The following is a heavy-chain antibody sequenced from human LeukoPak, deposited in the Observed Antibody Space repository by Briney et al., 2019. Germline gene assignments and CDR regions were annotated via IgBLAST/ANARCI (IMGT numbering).Heavy chain of an antibody. D-gene: IGHD3-10*01. J-gene: IGHJ6*03. Sequence: GSLRLSCAASGFTFTSYDMHWVRQPTGKGLEWVSAIFTAGDTFYPGSVKGRFTISRANAKNSLYLKMNSLRPTTTAVYYLPRGRGHYMDVWGKGTTVTFSS. CDR2: IFTAGDT. CDR3: PRGRGHYMDV. CDR1: GFTFTSYD. V-gene: IGHV3-13*01.